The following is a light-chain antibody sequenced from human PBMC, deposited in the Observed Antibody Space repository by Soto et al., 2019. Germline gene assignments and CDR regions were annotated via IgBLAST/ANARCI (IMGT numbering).Light chain of an antibody. CDR3: SSYAGTHIV. CDR1: SSDVGGYNY. Sequence: QSVLTQPPSASGSPGQSVTISCTGTSSDVGGYNYVSWYQQHPGEAPKLMIYDVSSRPSGVPDRFSGSKSGNTASLTVSGLQAEDEADYYCSSYAGTHIVFGTGTKVTV. CDR2: DVS. V-gene: IGLV2-8*01. J-gene: IGLJ1*01.